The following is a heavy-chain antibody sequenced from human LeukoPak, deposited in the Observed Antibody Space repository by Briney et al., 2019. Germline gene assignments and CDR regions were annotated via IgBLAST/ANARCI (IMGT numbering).Heavy chain of an antibody. CDR3: ARGASRADY. V-gene: IGHV3-21*01. CDR2: ISSTGSYI. CDR1: GFTFSSYG. J-gene: IGHJ4*02. Sequence: GGSLRLSCATSGFTFSSYGMNWVRQAPGKGLEWVSSISSTGSYIFYADSVKGRFTISRDNAKNSLYLQMNSLRAEDTALYYCARGASRADYWGQGTLVTVSS.